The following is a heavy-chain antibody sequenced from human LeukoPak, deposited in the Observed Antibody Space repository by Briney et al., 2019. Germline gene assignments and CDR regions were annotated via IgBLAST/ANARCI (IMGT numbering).Heavy chain of an antibody. Sequence: PSETLSLTCTVSGDSFSSVTDYWAWIRQPPGKGLEWIASGDYSGGTYYNPSLESRVAISADTSKNQFSLKLSSVTAADTAVYYCARVQLGYYYYYVDVWGKGTTVTVSS. V-gene: IGHV4-39*07. J-gene: IGHJ6*03. CDR3: ARVQLGYYYYYVDV. CDR2: GDYSGGT. CDR1: GDSFSSVTDY. D-gene: IGHD6-6*01.